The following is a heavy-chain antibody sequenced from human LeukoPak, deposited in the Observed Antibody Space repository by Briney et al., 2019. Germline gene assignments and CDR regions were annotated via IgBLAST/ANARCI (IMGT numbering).Heavy chain of an antibody. CDR3: ACDRDYYDSSGYYNY. J-gene: IGHJ4*02. CDR1: GFSFSSYW. Sequence: GGSLRLSCAASGFSFSSYWMHWVRQAPGKGLVWVSRINSDGSSTSYADSVQGRFTISRDNAKNTLYLQMNSLRAEDTAVYYCACDRDYYDSSGYYNYWGQGTLVTVSS. D-gene: IGHD3-22*01. V-gene: IGHV3-74*01. CDR2: INSDGSST.